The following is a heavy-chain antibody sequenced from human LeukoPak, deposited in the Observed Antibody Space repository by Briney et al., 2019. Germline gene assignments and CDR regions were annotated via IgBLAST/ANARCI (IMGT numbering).Heavy chain of an antibody. CDR1: GFTLSGYS. J-gene: IGHJ4*02. CDR2: VSSSGSYI. V-gene: IGHV3-21*01. D-gene: IGHD3-16*01. CDR3: AREGWGFDY. Sequence: PGGSLRLSCAASGFTLSGYSMNWIRQAPGKGLEWVSSVSSSGSYIYYADSVKGRFTISRDNTKNSLYLQMNSLRAEDTAIYYCAREGWGFDYWGQGTLVTVSS.